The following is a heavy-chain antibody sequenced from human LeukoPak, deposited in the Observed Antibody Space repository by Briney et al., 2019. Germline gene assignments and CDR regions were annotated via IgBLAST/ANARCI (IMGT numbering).Heavy chain of an antibody. Sequence: ASVKVSCKASGYTFTGYYMHWVRQAPGQGLEWMGWINPNSGGTNYAQKFQGRVTMTRDTSISTAYMDLSRLRSDDTALYYCARARKTRNIYGDYVFLFDYWGQGTLVTVSS. V-gene: IGHV1-2*02. CDR3: ARARKTRNIYGDYVFLFDY. D-gene: IGHD4-17*01. CDR1: GYTFTGYY. J-gene: IGHJ4*02. CDR2: INPNSGGT.